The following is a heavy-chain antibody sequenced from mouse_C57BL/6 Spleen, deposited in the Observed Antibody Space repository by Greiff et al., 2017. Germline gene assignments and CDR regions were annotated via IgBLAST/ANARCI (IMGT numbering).Heavy chain of an antibody. D-gene: IGHD2-3*01. CDR1: GYAFSSYW. V-gene: IGHV1-80*01. Sequence: VQLQQSGAELVKPGASVKISCKASGYAFSSYWMNWVKQRPGKGLEWIGQIYPGDGDTNYNGKFKGKATLTADKASSTAYMQLSSLTSEDSAVYFCARQGWLLQDYYAMDYWGQGTSVTVSS. J-gene: IGHJ4*01. CDR2: IYPGDGDT. CDR3: ARQGWLLQDYYAMDY.